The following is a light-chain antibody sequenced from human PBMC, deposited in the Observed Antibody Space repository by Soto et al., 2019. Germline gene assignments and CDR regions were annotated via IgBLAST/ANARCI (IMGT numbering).Light chain of an antibody. J-gene: IGLJ2*01. CDR1: SSNIGAGYD. CDR3: QSYDSSLTGYLV. V-gene: IGLV1-40*01. CDR2: GNS. Sequence: QAVVTQPPSVSGAPGQRVTISCTGSSSNIGAGYDGHWYQQLPGTAPKLLIYGNSNRPSVVPDRFSGSKSGTSASLAITGLQAEDEADYYYQSYDSSLTGYLVFGGGTKLTVL.